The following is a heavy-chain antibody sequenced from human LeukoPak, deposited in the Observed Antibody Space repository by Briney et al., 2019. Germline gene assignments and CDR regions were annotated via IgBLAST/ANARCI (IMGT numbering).Heavy chain of an antibody. CDR1: GYTFTSYG. J-gene: IGHJ5*02. CDR2: ISAYNGNT. CDR3: ARGRYDISGYDSGLGWFVP. V-gene: IGHV1-18*01. D-gene: IGHD3-22*01. Sequence: ASVKVSCKASGYTFTSYGISWVRQAPGQGLEWMGWISAYNGNTNYAQKIQGRVTMTTDTSTSTAYMELRSLRSDDTAVYYCARGRYDISGYDSGLGWFVPWGPGNLVTASS.